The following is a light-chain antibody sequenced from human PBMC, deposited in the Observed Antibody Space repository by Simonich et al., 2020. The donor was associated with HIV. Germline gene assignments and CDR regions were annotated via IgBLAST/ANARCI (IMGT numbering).Light chain of an antibody. J-gene: IGKJ2*01. CDR2: DAS. CDR3: QQYGSSPYT. Sequence: EIVLPQSPGTLSLSPVERATLSCRASQSVSSSYLAWYQQKPGLAPRLLIYDASSRATGIPDRFSGSGSGTDFTLTITRLEPEDFAVYYCQQYGSSPYTFGQGTKLEIK. V-gene: IGKV3D-20*01. CDR1: QSVSSSY.